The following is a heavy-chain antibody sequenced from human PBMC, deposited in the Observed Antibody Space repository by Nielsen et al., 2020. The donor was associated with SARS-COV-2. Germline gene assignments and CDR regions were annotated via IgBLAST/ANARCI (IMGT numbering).Heavy chain of an antibody. Sequence: SVQVSCKASGYTFTGYYMHWVRQAPGQGLEWMGWISAYNGNTNYAQKLQGRVTMTTDTSTSTAYMELRSLRSDDTAVYYCARDQRRYTNYPDYYGMDVWGQGTTVTVSS. CDR3: ARDQRRYTNYPDYYGMDV. D-gene: IGHD4-11*01. J-gene: IGHJ6*02. V-gene: IGHV1-18*04. CDR2: ISAYNGNT. CDR1: GYTFTGYY.